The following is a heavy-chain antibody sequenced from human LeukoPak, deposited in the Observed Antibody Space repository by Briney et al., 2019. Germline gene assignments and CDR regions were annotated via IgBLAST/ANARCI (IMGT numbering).Heavy chain of an antibody. CDR3: ARGQYSSGWSSWSWLGYFDY. V-gene: IGHV4-34*01. D-gene: IGHD6-19*01. J-gene: IGHJ4*02. Sequence: SETLSLTCTVSGGSISSYYWSWIRQPPGKGLEWIGEINHSGSTNYNPSLKSRVTISVDTSKNQFSLKLSSVTAADTAVYYCARGQYSSGWSSWSWLGYFDYWGQGTLVTVSS. CDR2: INHSGST. CDR1: GGSISSYY.